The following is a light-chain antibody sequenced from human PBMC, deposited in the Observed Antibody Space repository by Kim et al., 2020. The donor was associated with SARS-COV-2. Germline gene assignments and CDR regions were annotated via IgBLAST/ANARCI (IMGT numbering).Light chain of an antibody. CDR1: RCFSRHY. V-gene: IGKV3-20*01. Sequence: SPGQRAARSCRASRCFSRHYFAWYQQKPGQAPRLLIHSASSRATGIPDRFSGSGSGTYFTLTISRLEAEDFALYYCQQYEISPITFGPGTKVDIK. CDR3: QQYEISPIT. J-gene: IGKJ3*01. CDR2: SAS.